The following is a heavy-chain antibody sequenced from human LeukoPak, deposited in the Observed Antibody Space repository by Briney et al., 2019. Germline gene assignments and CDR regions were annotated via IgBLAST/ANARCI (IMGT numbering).Heavy chain of an antibody. CDR2: IYHSGST. J-gene: IGHJ4*02. CDR3: AKDGSNWNFDY. D-gene: IGHD6-13*01. V-gene: IGHV4-38-2*02. CDR1: GYSISSGYY. Sequence: SETLSLTCTVSGYSISSGYYWGWIRQPPGKGLEWIGSIYHSGSTYYNPSLKSRVTISVDTSKNQFSLKLSSVTAADTAVYYCAKDGSNWNFDYWGQGTLGTVSS.